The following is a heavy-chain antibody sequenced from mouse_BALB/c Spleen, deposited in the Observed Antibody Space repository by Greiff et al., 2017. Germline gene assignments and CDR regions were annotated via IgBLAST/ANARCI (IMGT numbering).Heavy chain of an antibody. CDR3: ARWDWYFDV. V-gene: IGHV14-3*02. J-gene: IGHJ1*01. CDR1: GFNIKDTY. Sequence: VQLQQSGAELVKPGASVKLSCTASGFNIKDTYMHWVKQRPEQGLEWIGWIDPANGNTKYDPKFQGKATITADTSSNTAYLQLSSLTSEDTAVYYCARWDWYFDVWGAGTTVTVSS. CDR2: IDPANGNT.